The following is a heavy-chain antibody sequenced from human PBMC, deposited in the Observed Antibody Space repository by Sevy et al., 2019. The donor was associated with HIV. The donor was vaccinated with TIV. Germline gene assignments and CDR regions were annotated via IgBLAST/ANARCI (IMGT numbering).Heavy chain of an antibody. Sequence: ASVKVSCKASGYTFTSYDINWVRQATGQGLEWMGWMNPNGGNTGYAQKFQGRVTMTRNTSITTAYMELGSLRSEDTAVYYCARAVRGVISDYYYYYGMDVWGQGTTVTVSS. CDR2: MNPNGGNT. CDR3: ARAVRGVISDYYYYYGMDV. J-gene: IGHJ6*02. V-gene: IGHV1-8*01. D-gene: IGHD3-10*02. CDR1: GYTFTSYD.